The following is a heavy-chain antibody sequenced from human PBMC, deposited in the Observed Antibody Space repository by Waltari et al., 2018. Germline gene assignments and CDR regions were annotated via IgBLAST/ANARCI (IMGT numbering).Heavy chain of an antibody. CDR1: GYSFTSYW. Sequence: EVQLVQSGAEVKKPGESLKISCKGSGYSFTSYWIGWVRQMPGKGLEWMGVTYPGDSDTRYSPSFQGQVTISADKSISTAYLQWSSLKASDTAMYYCARQGCSGGSCFNAFDIWGQGTMVTVSS. J-gene: IGHJ3*02. D-gene: IGHD2-15*01. CDR2: TYPGDSDT. V-gene: IGHV5-51*01. CDR3: ARQGCSGGSCFNAFDI.